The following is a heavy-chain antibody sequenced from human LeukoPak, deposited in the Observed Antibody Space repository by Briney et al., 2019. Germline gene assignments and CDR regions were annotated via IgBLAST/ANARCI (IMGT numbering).Heavy chain of an antibody. CDR3: AKELYSSSWYFFDY. D-gene: IGHD6-13*01. V-gene: IGHV4-4*07. CDR1: GGSISSYY. J-gene: IGHJ4*02. Sequence: SETLSLTCTVSGGSISSYYWSWMRQPAGKGLECIERIYTSGSTNYNPSLKSRVTMSVDTSKNQFSLKLSSVTAADTAVYYCAKELYSSSWYFFDYWGQGTLVTVSS. CDR2: IYTSGST.